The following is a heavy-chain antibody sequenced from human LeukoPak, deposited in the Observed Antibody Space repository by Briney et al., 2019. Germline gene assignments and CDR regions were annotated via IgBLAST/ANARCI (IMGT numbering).Heavy chain of an antibody. CDR2: ISANGASGGST. Sequence: PGGSLRLSCAASGFTISSYAMSWLRQAPGKGPEWVAGISANGASGGSTHYADSVKGRFTVSRDDSKNTLYLQMNSLRAEDTAVYSCAKTPRDGYGQFNWLDPWGQGTLVTVSS. V-gene: IGHV3-23*01. D-gene: IGHD1-1*01. CDR1: GFTISSYA. J-gene: IGHJ5*02. CDR3: AKTPRDGYGQFNWLDP.